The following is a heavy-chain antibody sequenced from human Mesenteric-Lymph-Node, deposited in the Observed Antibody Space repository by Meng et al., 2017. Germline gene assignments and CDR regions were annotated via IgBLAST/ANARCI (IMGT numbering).Heavy chain of an antibody. CDR2: IYYSGST. V-gene: IGHV4-39*07. Sequence: GSLRLSCTVSGGSISSSSYYWGWIRQPPGKGLEWIGSIYYSGSTYYNPSLKSRVTISVDTSKNQFSLKLSSVTAADTAVYYCARESVSSRSFSMGFDPWGQGTLVTVSS. D-gene: IGHD6-13*01. CDR3: ARESVSSRSFSMGFDP. CDR1: GGSISSSSYY. J-gene: IGHJ5*02.